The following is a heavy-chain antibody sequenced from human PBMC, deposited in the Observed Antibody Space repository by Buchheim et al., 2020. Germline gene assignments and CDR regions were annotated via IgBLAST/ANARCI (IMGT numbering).Heavy chain of an antibody. D-gene: IGHD1/OR15-1a*01. V-gene: IGHV3-72*01. J-gene: IGHJ6*03. Sequence: EVQLVESGGGLVQPGGSLRLFCAASGFTFSDHYMDWVRQALGKGLEWVGRTRNKANSYTTEYAASVKGRFTISRDDSTNSLYLQMNSLKTEDTAVYYCARVGVTGTLFSYYYYMDVWGKGTT. CDR2: TRNKANSYTT. CDR1: GFTFSDHY. CDR3: ARVGVTGTLFSYYYYMDV.